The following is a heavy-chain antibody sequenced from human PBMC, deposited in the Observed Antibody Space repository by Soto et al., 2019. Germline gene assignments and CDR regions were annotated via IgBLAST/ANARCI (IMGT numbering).Heavy chain of an antibody. CDR3: ARGYDILTGYLYYYYYGMDV. J-gene: IGHJ6*02. Sequence: ASVKVSCKASGYTFTSYGISWVRQAPGQGLEWMGWISAYNGNTNYAQKLQGRVTMTTDTSTSTAYMELRSLRSDDTAVYYCARGYDILTGYLYYYYYGMDVWGQGTTVTVSS. CDR2: ISAYNGNT. D-gene: IGHD3-9*01. V-gene: IGHV1-18*01. CDR1: GYTFTSYG.